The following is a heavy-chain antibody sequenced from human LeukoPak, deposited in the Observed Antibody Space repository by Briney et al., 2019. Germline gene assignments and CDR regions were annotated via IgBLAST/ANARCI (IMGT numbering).Heavy chain of an antibody. V-gene: IGHV3-48*04. CDR1: GFTFSSYS. Sequence: TGGSLRLSCAASGFTFSSYSMNWVRQAPGKGLEWVSYISSSSSTIYYADSVKGRFTISRDNAKNSLYLQMNSLRAEDTAVYYCARGEANIWGSYRQLDYWGQGTLVTVSS. CDR2: ISSSSSTI. CDR3: ARGEANIWGSYRQLDY. J-gene: IGHJ4*02. D-gene: IGHD3-16*02.